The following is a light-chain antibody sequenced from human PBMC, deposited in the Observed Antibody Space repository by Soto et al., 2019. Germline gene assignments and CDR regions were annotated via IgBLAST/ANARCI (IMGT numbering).Light chain of an antibody. CDR1: QSVSSN. J-gene: IGKJ1*01. Sequence: EIVMTQSPATLSVSPGERATLSCRASQSVSSNLAWYQQKPGQAPRLLIYGASTRATGIPDRFSGSGSGTDFTLTIRRLEPEDFAVYYCKQYNNWPRTFGQGTKVDIK. CDR2: GAS. V-gene: IGKV3-15*01. CDR3: KQYNNWPRT.